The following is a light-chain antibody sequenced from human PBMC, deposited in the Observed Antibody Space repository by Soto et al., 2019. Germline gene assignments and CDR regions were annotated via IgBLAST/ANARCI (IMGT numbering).Light chain of an antibody. CDR1: QSVSSNY. CDR2: GAS. J-gene: IGKJ5*01. Sequence: EIVLTQSPGTLSSSPGERATLSCRASQSVSSNYLAWYQQKPGQAPRLLIYGASSRATGIPDRFSGSGSGTDFTLTISRLEPADFAVYYCQQYGSSPITFGQGTRPDIK. V-gene: IGKV3-20*01. CDR3: QQYGSSPIT.